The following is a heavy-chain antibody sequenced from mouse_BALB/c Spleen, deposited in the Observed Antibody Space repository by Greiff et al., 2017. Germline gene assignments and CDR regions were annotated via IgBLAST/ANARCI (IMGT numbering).Heavy chain of an antibody. D-gene: IGHD2-3*01. V-gene: IGHV1-87*01. CDR3: ARSDDGYFAWFAY. J-gene: IGHJ3*01. Sequence: QVQLQQSGAELARPGASVKLSCKASGYTFTSYWMQWVKQRPGQGLEWIGAIYPGDGDTRYTQKFKGKATLTADKSSSTAYMQLSSLASEDSAVYYCARSDDGYFAWFAYWGQGTLVTVSA. CDR2: IYPGDGDT. CDR1: GYTFTSYW.